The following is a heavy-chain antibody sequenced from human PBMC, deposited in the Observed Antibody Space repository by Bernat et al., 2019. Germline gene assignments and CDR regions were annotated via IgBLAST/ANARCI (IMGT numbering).Heavy chain of an antibody. CDR2: IKSKNSGGTT. V-gene: IGHV3-15*07. CDR1: GFTFTNAG. J-gene: IGHJ4*02. D-gene: IGHD6-19*01. Sequence: EVQLVESGGGLVKPGGSLRLSCEASGFTFTNAGMIWVRQAPGKGLEWVGRIKSKNSGGTTDYAAPVKGRFTISRDDSKNTLYLQMNSLKTEDTAVYYCATEAKVQTLAVAGTDHWGQGPLVIVPP. CDR3: ATEAKVQTLAVAGTDH.